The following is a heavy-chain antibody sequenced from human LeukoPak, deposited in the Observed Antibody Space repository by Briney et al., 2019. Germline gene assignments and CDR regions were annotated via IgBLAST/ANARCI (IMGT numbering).Heavy chain of an antibody. D-gene: IGHD5-12*01. V-gene: IGHV1-69*06. CDR3: AREIRGLFDY. J-gene: IGHJ4*02. Sequence: SVKVSCKASGGTFSSYAISWVRQAPGLGLEWMGGIIPIFGTANYAQKFQGRVTITADKSTSTAYMELSSLRSEDTAVYYCAREIRGLFDYWGQGTLVTVSS. CDR2: IIPIFGTA. CDR1: GGTFSSYA.